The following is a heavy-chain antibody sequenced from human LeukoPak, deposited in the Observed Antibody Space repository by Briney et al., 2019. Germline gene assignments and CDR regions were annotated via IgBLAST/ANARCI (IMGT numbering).Heavy chain of an antibody. V-gene: IGHV1-69*13. D-gene: IGHD3-10*01. CDR3: ARDTITMVRGKSARSSPAFDI. CDR2: IIPIFGTA. CDR1: GGTFSSYA. J-gene: IGHJ3*02. Sequence: SVKVSCKASGGTFSSYAISWVRQAPGQGLEWMGGIIPIFGTANYAQKFQGRVTITADESTSTAYMEPSSLRSEDTAVYYCARDTITMVRGKSARSSPAFDIWGQGTMVTVSS.